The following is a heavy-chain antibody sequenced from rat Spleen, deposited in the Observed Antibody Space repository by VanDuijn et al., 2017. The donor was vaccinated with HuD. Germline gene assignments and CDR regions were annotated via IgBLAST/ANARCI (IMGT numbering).Heavy chain of an antibody. CDR3: ARQGTRWYYFDY. V-gene: IGHV5S23*01. J-gene: IGHJ2*01. D-gene: IGHD1-1*01. Sequence: EVQLVESGGGLVQPGNSLKLSCAASGFTFSNYDMAWVRQAPTKGLEWVASISTSGGSTYYRDSVKGRFTVSRDNAKSTLYLQMDSLRSEDTATYYCARQGTRWYYFDYWGQGVMVTVSS. CDR1: GFTFSNYD. CDR2: ISTSGGST.